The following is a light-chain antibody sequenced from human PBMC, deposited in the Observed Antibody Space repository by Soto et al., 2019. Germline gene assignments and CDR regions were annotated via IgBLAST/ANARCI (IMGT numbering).Light chain of an antibody. CDR2: DTS. CDR1: TGPVTSGRY. CDR3: LLSYSGGRV. Sequence: QAVVTQEPSVTVSPGGTVTLTCDSSTGPVTSGRYPYWFQQNPGQAPRTLIYDTSLKYSWTPARFSGSLLRGKAALTLSGARPEDEADYYCLLSYSGGRVFGGGTKVTVL. V-gene: IGLV7-46*01. J-gene: IGLJ3*02.